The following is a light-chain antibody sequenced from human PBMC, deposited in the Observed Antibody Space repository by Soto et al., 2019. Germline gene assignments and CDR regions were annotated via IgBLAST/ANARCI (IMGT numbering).Light chain of an antibody. J-gene: IGKJ1*01. CDR1: QSVSSSY. CDR2: SAS. Sequence: EIVLTQCPGTLSLSPGERATLSCRASQSVSSSYLAWYQQKPGQAPRLLIYSASSRATGIPDRFSGSGSGTDFTLTISRLEPEDFAVYYCQRYGGFGQGTKVDIK. V-gene: IGKV3-20*01. CDR3: QRYGG.